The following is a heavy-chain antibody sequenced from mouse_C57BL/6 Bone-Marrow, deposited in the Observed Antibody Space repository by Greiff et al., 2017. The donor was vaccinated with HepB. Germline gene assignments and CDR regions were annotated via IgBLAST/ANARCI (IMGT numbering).Heavy chain of an antibody. Sequence: QVQLQQPGAELVMPGASVKLSCKASGYTFTSYWMHWVKQRPGQGLEWIGEIDPSDSYTNYNQKFKGKSTLTVDKSSSTAYMQLSSLTSEDSAVYYCARAEDYDYDDYFDYWGQGTTLTVSS. CDR3: ARAEDYDYDDYFDY. V-gene: IGHV1-69*01. CDR1: GYTFTSYW. J-gene: IGHJ2*01. CDR2: IDPSDSYT. D-gene: IGHD2-4*01.